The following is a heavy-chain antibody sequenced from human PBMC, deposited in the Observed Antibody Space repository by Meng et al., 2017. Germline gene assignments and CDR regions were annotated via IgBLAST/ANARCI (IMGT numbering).Heavy chain of an antibody. CDR1: GFTFSSYG. J-gene: IGHJ3*02. Sequence: GGSLRLSCAASGFTFSSYGMHWVRQAPGKGLEWVAVIWYDGSNKYYADSVKGRFTISRDNSKNTLYLQMNSLRAEDTAVYYCARVSDSSGYLDAFDIWGQGTMVTVSS. V-gene: IGHV3-33*01. D-gene: IGHD3-22*01. CDR2: IWYDGSNK. CDR3: ARVSDSSGYLDAFDI.